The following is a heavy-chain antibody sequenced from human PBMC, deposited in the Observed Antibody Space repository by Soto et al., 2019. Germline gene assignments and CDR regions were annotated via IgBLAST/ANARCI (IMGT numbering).Heavy chain of an antibody. J-gene: IGHJ4*02. V-gene: IGHV3-30-3*01. CDR2: ISYDGSNK. D-gene: IGHD6-19*01. Sequence: GGSLRLSCAASGFTFSSYAMHWVRQAPGKGLEWVAVISYDGSNKYYADSVKGRFTISRDNSKNTLYLQMNSLRAEDTAVYYCARDIGIAVAGTEKFDYWGQGTLVTVSS. CDR3: ARDIGIAVAGTEKFDY. CDR1: GFTFSSYA.